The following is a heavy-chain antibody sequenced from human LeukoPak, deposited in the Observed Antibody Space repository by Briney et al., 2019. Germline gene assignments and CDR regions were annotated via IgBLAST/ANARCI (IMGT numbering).Heavy chain of an antibody. D-gene: IGHD3-3*01. J-gene: IGHJ3*02. Sequence: SQTLSLTCTVSGGSISSGDYYWSWIRQPPGKGLEWIGYIYYSGSTYYNPSLKSRVTISVDTSKNQFSLKLSSVTAADTAVYYCARLASITIFGVVIRGAFDIWGQGTMVTVSS. CDR3: ARLASITIFGVVIRGAFDI. CDR2: IYYSGST. V-gene: IGHV4-30-4*08. CDR1: GGSISSGDYY.